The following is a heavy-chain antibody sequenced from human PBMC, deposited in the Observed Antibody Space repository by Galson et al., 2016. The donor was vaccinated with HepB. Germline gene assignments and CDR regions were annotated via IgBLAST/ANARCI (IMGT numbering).Heavy chain of an antibody. J-gene: IGHJ6*02. D-gene: IGHD2-2*01. CDR3: ARDPRKIRYQLLEMYYYYYAMDV. V-gene: IGHV1-2*02. CDR1: GYTFTGYY. CDR2: INPNSGGA. Sequence: SVKVSCKASGYTFTGYYMHWVRQAPGQGLEWMGYINPNSGGANYAQKLQGRVTMTTDTSTSTAYMELRSLRSDDTAVYYCARDPRKIRYQLLEMYYYYYAMDVWGQGTTVTVSS.